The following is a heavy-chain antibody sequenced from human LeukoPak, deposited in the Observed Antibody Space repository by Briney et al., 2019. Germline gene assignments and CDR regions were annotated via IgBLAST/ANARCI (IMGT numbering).Heavy chain of an antibody. CDR1: GGSINSGSYY. V-gene: IGHV4-39*07. D-gene: IGHD3-16*01. CDR2: IYYTGST. CDR3: ARDLYLILGLVDI. Sequence: SETLSLTCSVSGGSINSGSYYWGWIRQPPGKGLEWIGSIYYTGSTYYNPSLKSRVTISVDTSKNQFSLNVSSVTAADTAVYYCARDLYLILGLVDIWGQGTMVIVSS. J-gene: IGHJ3*02.